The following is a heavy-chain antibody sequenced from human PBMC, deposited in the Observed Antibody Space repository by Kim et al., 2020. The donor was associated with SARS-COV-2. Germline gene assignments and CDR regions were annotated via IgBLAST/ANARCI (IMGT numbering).Heavy chain of an antibody. CDR2: MYHSGST. CDR3: ARGSLSGALSDHFDY. D-gene: IGHD2-15*01. J-gene: IGHJ4*02. V-gene: IGHV4-4*02. Sequence: SETLSLTCAVSGGSISSENWWIWVRQIPGKGLEWIGEMYHSGSTNYNPSLKSRVTISLDKSKNQFSLNLRSLTAADTAVYYCARGSLSGALSDHFDYWGQGTRVTVSS. CDR1: GGSISSENW.